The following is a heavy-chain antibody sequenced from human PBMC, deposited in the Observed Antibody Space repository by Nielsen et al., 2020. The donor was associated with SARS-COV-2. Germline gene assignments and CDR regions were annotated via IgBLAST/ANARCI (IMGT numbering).Heavy chain of an antibody. CDR1: GFAFRTHS. CDR3: AKSSNSDYYYYYGMDV. CDR2: ISSGGHSI. Sequence: GESLKISCAASGFAFRTHSMNWLRQAPGKGLEWISYISSGGHSIYYADSVRGRFTISRDNAKKSLYLQMNNLRTEDTAVYYCAKSSNSDYYYYYGMDVWGQGTTVTVSS. V-gene: IGHV3-48*04. D-gene: IGHD2-2*01. J-gene: IGHJ6*02.